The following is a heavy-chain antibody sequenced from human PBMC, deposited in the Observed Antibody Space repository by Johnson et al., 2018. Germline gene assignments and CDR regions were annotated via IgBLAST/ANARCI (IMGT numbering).Heavy chain of an antibody. Sequence: VQLVQSGGGLLQPGGSLRLSCVASGFTISNYAMTWVRQAPGKGLQWVSGISGRGSSTYYADSVKGRFTISRDNSKNTVFLQMNSLRGEDTAIYYCARGFNNGGYYGRDVWGQGATVIVYS. J-gene: IGHJ6*02. D-gene: IGHD2-15*01. CDR2: ISGRGSST. V-gene: IGHV3-23*04. CDR1: GFTISNYA. CDR3: ARGFNNGGYYGRDV.